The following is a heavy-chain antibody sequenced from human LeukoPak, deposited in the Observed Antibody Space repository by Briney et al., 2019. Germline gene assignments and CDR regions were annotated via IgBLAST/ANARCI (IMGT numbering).Heavy chain of an antibody. CDR2: ISYDGSNK. D-gene: IGHD2-15*01. V-gene: IGHV3-30-3*01. Sequence: GGSLRLSCAASGFTFSSYAMHWVRQAPGKGLEWVAVISYDGSNKYYADSVKGRFTISRDNSKNTLYLQMNSLRAEDTAVYYCARGQEDLYAFDIWGQGTMVTVSS. CDR1: GFTFSSYA. CDR3: ARGQEDLYAFDI. J-gene: IGHJ3*02.